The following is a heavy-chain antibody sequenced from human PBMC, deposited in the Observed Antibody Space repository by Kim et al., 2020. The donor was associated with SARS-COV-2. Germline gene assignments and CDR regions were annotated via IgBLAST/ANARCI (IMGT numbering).Heavy chain of an antibody. D-gene: IGHD3-10*01. CDR3: ARDGFRGGFDP. J-gene: IGHJ5*02. CDR2: T. Sequence: TKYSQKFQGRVTLTRDASASTAYMELSSLRSEDTAVYYCARDGFRGGFDPWGQGTLVTVSS. V-gene: IGHV1-3*01.